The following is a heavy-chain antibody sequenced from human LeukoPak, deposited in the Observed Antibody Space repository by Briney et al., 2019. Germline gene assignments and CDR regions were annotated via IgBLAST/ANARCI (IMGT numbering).Heavy chain of an antibody. Sequence: TLSLTFFISGDSVSSSTAAWNWIRPSPSRGLEWLGRTYYRSKWLNDCAESVKSRITINPDTSKNQFSLQLNSVTPEDTAVYYCARDISMRFHTWGQGTPVTVSS. CDR2: TYYRSKWLN. CDR3: ARDISMRFHT. D-gene: IGHD2/OR15-2a*01. CDR1: GDSVSSSTAA. J-gene: IGHJ5*02. V-gene: IGHV6-1*01.